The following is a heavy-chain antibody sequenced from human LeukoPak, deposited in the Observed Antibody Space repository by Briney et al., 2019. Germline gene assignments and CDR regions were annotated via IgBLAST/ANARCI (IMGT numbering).Heavy chain of an antibody. J-gene: IGHJ4*02. D-gene: IGHD3-10*01. V-gene: IGHV3-53*01. CDR1: GFSVSAHY. Sequence: SGGSLRLSCAVSGFSVSAHYMSWVRQAPGKGLECVSFLYTGGDTYYADSVKGRFTISRDNSKNTLYLQMNGLRAEDTAVYHCARGPGSRGIFDYWGQGTLVTVSS. CDR3: ARGPGSRGIFDY. CDR2: LYTGGDT.